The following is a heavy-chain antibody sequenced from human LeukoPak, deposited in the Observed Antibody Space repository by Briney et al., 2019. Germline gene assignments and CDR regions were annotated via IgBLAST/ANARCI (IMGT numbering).Heavy chain of an antibody. CDR3: AGSLAYCGGDCRLGDY. V-gene: IGHV3-66*01. CDR1: GFTVSSNY. CDR2: INTGGST. D-gene: IGHD2-21*02. Sequence: GGSLRLSCAASGFTVSSNYMSWVRQAPGKGLEWVSVINTGGSTYYADSVKGRFTISRDNSKNTLYLQMNSLRAEDTAVYYCAGSLAYCGGDCRLGDYWGQGTLVTVSS. J-gene: IGHJ4*02.